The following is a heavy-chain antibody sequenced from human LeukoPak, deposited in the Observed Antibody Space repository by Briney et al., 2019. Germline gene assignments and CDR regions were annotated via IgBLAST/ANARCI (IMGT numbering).Heavy chain of an antibody. CDR3: ARTRRAVTTSDAFDI. D-gene: IGHD4-17*01. J-gene: IGHJ3*02. V-gene: IGHV3-30-3*01. Sequence: GGSLRLSCAASGFTFSSYAMHWVRQAPGKGLEWVAVISYDGSNKYYADSVKGRFTISRDNSKNTLYLQMNSLRAEDTAVYYCARTRRAVTTSDAFDIWGQGTMVTVSS. CDR1: GFTFSSYA. CDR2: ISYDGSNK.